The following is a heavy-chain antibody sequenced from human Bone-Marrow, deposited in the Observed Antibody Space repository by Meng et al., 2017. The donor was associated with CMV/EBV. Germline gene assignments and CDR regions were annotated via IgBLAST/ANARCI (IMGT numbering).Heavy chain of an antibody. V-gene: IGHV4-59*12. D-gene: IGHD6-19*01. CDR1: GGSISSYY. CDR3: ARAPYSSGWYSD. J-gene: IGHJ4*02. CDR2: IYYSGST. Sequence: SETLSPTCTVSGGSISSYYWSWIRQPPGKGLEWIGYIYYSGSTNYNPSLKSRVTISVDTSKNQFSLKLSSVTAADTAVYYCARAPYSSGWYSDWGQGRRVTGSS.